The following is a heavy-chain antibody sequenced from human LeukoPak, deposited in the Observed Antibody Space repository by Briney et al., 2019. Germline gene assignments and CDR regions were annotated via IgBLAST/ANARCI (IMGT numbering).Heavy chain of an antibody. CDR1: GFTFSSYG. J-gene: IGHJ4*02. D-gene: IGHD3-10*01. CDR3: ARDIHNVWFGESTYYFDY. V-gene: IGHV3-7*01. Sequence: GGSLRLSCAASGFTFSSYGMSWVRQAPSKGLEWVANIKQDGSEKYYVDSVKGRFTISIDNAKNSLYLQMNSLRAEDTAVYYCARDIHNVWFGESTYYFDYWGQGTLVTVSS. CDR2: IKQDGSEK.